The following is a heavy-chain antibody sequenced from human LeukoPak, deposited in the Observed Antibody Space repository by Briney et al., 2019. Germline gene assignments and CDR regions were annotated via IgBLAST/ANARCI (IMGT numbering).Heavy chain of an antibody. Sequence: GGSLRLSCAASGISFSSHWMHWVRQAPGKGLEWVSVIYSGGSTYYADSVKGRFTISRDNSKNTLYLQMNSLRAEDTAVYYCARGQGDNYYYYYGMDVWGKGTTVTVSS. CDR3: ARGQGDNYYYYYGMDV. V-gene: IGHV3-53*01. CDR1: GISFSSHW. CDR2: IYSGGST. J-gene: IGHJ6*04. D-gene: IGHD1-26*01.